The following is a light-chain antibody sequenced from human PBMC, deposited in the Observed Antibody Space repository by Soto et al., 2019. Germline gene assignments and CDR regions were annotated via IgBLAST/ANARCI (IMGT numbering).Light chain of an antibody. CDR2: GAS. V-gene: IGKV3-20*01. CDR3: QLYGSSLWT. CDR1: QSVSSSY. J-gene: IGKJ1*01. Sequence: EIVLTQSPGTLSLSPGERATLSCRASQSVSSSYLAWYQQKPGQAPRLLIYGASSRATGIPDRFGCSGSGTDFTLNISTLEPEDFAVYYCQLYGSSLWTFGQGTRVEIK.